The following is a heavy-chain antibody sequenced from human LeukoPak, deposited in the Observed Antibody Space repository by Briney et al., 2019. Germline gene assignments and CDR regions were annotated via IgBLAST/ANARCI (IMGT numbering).Heavy chain of an antibody. V-gene: IGHV3-30*04. CDR2: ISYDGSNK. D-gene: IGHD3-10*01. CDR3: ARGSGNDLLDY. CDR1: GFTFSSYA. J-gene: IGHJ4*02. Sequence: GGSLRLSCAPSGFTFSSYAMHWVRQAPGKGLEWVAVISYDGSNKYYADSVKGRFTISRDNSKNTLYLQMNSLRAEDTAVYYCARGSGNDLLDYWGQGTLVTVSS.